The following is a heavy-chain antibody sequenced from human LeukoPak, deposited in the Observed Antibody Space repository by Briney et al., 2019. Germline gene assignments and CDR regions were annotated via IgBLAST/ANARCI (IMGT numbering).Heavy chain of an antibody. Sequence: PSQTLSLPRAVSGGSISRYYWSWIPEPPSKGREGIGYIYYSGRPNYHPSPTSRVTISLDTSKNHISLRLCSVTAAHTAVYYCARDGGSYFDYWGQGTLVTVSS. V-gene: IGHV4-59*01. CDR2: IYYSGRP. D-gene: IGHD1-26*01. CDR1: GGSISRYY. J-gene: IGHJ4*02. CDR3: ARDGGSYFDY.